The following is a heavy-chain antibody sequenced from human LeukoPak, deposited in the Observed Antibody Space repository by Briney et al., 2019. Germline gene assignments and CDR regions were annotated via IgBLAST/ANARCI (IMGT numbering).Heavy chain of an antibody. J-gene: IGHJ5*02. V-gene: IGHV3-21*01. Sequence: GGSLRLSCAASGFTFSGYDMNWVRQAPGKVLEWVSSISGSSSYIYYADSLKGRFTISRDNAKKSVYLQMNSLRAEDTAVYYCARGSSNVAARNNWFDPWGQGTLVTVSS. CDR2: ISGSSSYI. D-gene: IGHD6-6*01. CDR3: ARGSSNVAARNNWFDP. CDR1: GFTFSGYD.